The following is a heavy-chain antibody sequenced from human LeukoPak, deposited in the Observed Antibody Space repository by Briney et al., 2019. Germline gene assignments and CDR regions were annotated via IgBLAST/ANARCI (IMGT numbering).Heavy chain of an antibody. V-gene: IGHV4-59*01. CDR1: GGSISSYY. CDR2: IYYSGST. J-gene: IGHJ6*03. Sequence: SETLSLTCTVSGGSISSYYWSWIRQPPGKGLEWIGYIYYSGSTYYNPSLRSRVTISVDTSKNQFSLKLSSVTAADTAVYYCARSSDGRYYYDSSGFSYYYYYMDVWGKGTTVTISS. D-gene: IGHD3-22*01. CDR3: ARSSDGRYYYDSSGFSYYYYYMDV.